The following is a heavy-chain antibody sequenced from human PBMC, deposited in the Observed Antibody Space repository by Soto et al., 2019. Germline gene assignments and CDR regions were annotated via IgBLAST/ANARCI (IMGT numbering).Heavy chain of an antibody. J-gene: IGHJ4*02. V-gene: IGHV1-18*01. CDR1: GYTVTSFG. CDR2: ITTDKGKT. CDR3: ATRSPVLAY. D-gene: IGHD1-1*01. Sequence: ASVKVSCKTSGYTVTSFGIRWVRQAPGQGLEWMGWITTDKGKTNYAQKFQGRVTMTTDTSTSTAYMELRSLRSDDTAVYYCATRSPVLAYWGQGSLVTVSS.